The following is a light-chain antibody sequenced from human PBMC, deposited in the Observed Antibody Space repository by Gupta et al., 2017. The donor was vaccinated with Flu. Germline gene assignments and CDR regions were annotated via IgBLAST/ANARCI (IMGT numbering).Light chain of an antibody. J-gene: IGLJ3*02. Sequence: CYQHLPGTAPRLLIYNDNQRPSGVPDRFSGSKSGTSASLAIGGLQSEDEAEYYCAAWDDSLTALSADGSLTGLWVFGGGTKLSVL. V-gene: IGLV1-44*01. CDR2: NDN. CDR3: AAWDDSLTALSADGSLTGLWV.